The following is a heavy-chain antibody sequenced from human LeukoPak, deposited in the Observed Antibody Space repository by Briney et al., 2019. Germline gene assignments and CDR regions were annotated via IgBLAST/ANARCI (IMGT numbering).Heavy chain of an antibody. V-gene: IGHV3-66*01. Sequence: PGGSLRLSCAASGFTVSSNYMSWVRQAPGKGLEWVSVIYSGGSTYYADSVKGRFTISRDNSKNTLYLQMNSLRAEDTAVYYCAGEKYDFWSGYSIYFDYWGQGTLVTVSS. CDR2: IYSGGST. D-gene: IGHD3-3*01. CDR1: GFTVSSNY. CDR3: AGEKYDFWSGYSIYFDY. J-gene: IGHJ4*02.